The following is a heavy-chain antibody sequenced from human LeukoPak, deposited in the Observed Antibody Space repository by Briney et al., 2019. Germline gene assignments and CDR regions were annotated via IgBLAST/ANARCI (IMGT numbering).Heavy chain of an antibody. CDR2: ISSGSSPK. Sequence: PGGSLRLSCAASGLTFDIYGMTWIRQAPGKGLEWVSHISSGSSPKYYADSVRGRFTISRDNAKKSLYLQMNSLRVEDTAVYYCARGDDGAYWGQGTLVTVSS. CDR3: ARGDDGAY. CDR1: GLTFDIYG. V-gene: IGHV3-48*04. J-gene: IGHJ4*02. D-gene: IGHD3-16*01.